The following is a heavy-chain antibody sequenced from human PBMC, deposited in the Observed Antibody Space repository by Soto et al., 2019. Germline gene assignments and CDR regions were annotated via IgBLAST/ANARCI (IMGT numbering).Heavy chain of an antibody. CDR3: AREGAYSSSWYSYYFDY. CDR1: GGTFSSYA. J-gene: IGHJ4*02. V-gene: IGHV1-69*01. Sequence: QVQLVQSGAEVKKPGSSVKVSCKASGGTFSSYAISWVRQAPGQGLEWMGGIIPIFGTANYAQKFQGRVTITADESTSSAYMELSSLRSEDTAVYYCAREGAYSSSWYSYYFDYWGQGTLVTVSS. CDR2: IIPIFGTA. D-gene: IGHD6-13*01.